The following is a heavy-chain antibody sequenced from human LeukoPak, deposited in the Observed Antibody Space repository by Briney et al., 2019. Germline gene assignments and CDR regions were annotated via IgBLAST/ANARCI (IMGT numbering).Heavy chain of an antibody. CDR1: GSSFTTHW. Sequence: GESLKISCKGSGSSFTTHWIGWVRQMPGKGLEWMGIISPGDSDTRYSPSFQGQVTISVDKSISTAYVQWSSLQASDTAMYFCARQGGSYQPFDYWGQGTLVTVSS. CDR3: ARQGGSYQPFDY. D-gene: IGHD1-26*01. V-gene: IGHV5-51*01. CDR2: ISPGDSDT. J-gene: IGHJ4*02.